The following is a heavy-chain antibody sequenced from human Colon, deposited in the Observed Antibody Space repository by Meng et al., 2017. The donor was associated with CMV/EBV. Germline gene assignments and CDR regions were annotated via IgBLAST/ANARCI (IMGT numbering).Heavy chain of an antibody. J-gene: IGHJ4*02. CDR1: GGSISTNSYY. D-gene: IGHD2-15*01. CDR2: VYYNGNT. Sequence: SETLSLTCTVSGGSISTNSYYWGWIRQPPGNGLEWIGSVYYNGNTYLNPSLESRVTMSRDTSKNQFSLKLSSVTAADTAVYYCASIPRGILIRLFDFWGQGTLVTVSS. CDR3: ASIPRGILIRLFDF. V-gene: IGHV4-39*07.